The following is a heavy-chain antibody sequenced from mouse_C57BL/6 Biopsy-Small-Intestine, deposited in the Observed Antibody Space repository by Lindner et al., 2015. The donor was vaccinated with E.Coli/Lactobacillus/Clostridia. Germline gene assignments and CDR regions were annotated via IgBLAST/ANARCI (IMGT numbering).Heavy chain of an antibody. CDR1: DYTFTSYW. Sequence: VQLQESGAEMVRPGASVKLSCKASDYTFTSYWMHWVKQRPGQGLEWIGKIDPSDSETHYNQKFKDKATLTVDKSSSTAYMQLNSLTSEDSAVYYCASPPIYYGDYLFAYWGQGTLVTVSA. CDR2: IDPSDSET. V-gene: IGHV1-52*01. D-gene: IGHD2-13*01. CDR3: ASPPIYYGDYLFAY. J-gene: IGHJ3*01.